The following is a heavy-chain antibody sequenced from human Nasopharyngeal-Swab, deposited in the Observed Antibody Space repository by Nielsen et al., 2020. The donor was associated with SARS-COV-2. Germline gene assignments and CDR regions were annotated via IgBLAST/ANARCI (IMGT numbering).Heavy chain of an antibody. J-gene: IGHJ5*02. CDR2: FAPEDGET. V-gene: IGHV1-24*01. CDR3: ATGGIVTSNWFDP. CDR1: GYTLTELS. Sequence: ASVKVSCKVSGYTLTELSMHWVRQAPGKGLEWMGGFAPEDGETIYAQKFQGRVTMTEDTSTDTAYMELSSLRSEDTAVYYYATGGIVTSNWFDPWGQGTLVTVSS. D-gene: IGHD3-10*01.